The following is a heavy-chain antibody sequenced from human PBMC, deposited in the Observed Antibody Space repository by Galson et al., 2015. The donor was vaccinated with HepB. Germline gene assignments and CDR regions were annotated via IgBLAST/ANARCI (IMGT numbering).Heavy chain of an antibody. J-gene: IGHJ6*02. V-gene: IGHV1-46*01. Sequence: CKASGYTFINYYIHWVRQAPGQGLEWMGFINPSDGRSTYAQKIQGRVTMTRDTSTSTVYMELSSLRSEDTAVYYCARVPYKTARPEGMDYYYAMDVWGQGTTVTVSS. CDR2: INPSDGRS. D-gene: IGHD6-6*01. CDR1: GYTFINYY. CDR3: ARVPYKTARPEGMDYYYAMDV.